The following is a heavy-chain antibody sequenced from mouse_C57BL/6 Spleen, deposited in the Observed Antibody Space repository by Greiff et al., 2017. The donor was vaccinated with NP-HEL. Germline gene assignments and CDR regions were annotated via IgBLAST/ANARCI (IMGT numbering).Heavy chain of an antibody. CDR2: ISSGSSTI. V-gene: IGHV5-17*01. Sequence: EVQVVESGGGLVKPGGSLKLSCAASGFTFSDYGMHWVRQAPEKGLEWVAYISSGSSTIYYADTVKGRFTISRDNAKNTLFLQMTSLRSEDTAMYYCARGNYVYYYAMDYWGQGTSVTVSS. J-gene: IGHJ4*01. CDR1: GFTFSDYG. D-gene: IGHD2-1*01. CDR3: ARGNYVYYYAMDY.